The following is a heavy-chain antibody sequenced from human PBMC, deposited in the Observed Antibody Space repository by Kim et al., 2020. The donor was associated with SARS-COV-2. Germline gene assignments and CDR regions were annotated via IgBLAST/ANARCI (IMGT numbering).Heavy chain of an antibody. Sequence: YAQKFQGGVTMTRNTSISTAYMELSSLRSEDTAVYYCARGQDPKTREVDYWGQGTLVTVSS. V-gene: IGHV1-8*01. D-gene: IGHD2-15*01. CDR3: ARGQDPKTREVDY. J-gene: IGHJ4*02.